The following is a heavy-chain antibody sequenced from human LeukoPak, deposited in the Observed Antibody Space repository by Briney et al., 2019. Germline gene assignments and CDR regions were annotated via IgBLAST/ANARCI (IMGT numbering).Heavy chain of an antibody. D-gene: IGHD6-13*01. Sequence: SGGSLRLSCAASGFTFRSYGMHWVRQAPGKGLEWVALIWYDGSNEYYADSVKGRFTISRDNSKNTLYLQMNSLRPEDTAVYYCARGLAAAGTDAFDIWGQGTKVSVS. CDR2: IWYDGSNE. CDR1: GFTFRSYG. V-gene: IGHV3-33*01. J-gene: IGHJ3*02. CDR3: ARGLAAAGTDAFDI.